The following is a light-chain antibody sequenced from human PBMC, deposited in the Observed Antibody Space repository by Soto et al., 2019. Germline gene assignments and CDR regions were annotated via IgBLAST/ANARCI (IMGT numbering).Light chain of an antibody. CDR1: SSDVGGYNY. Sequence: QSVLSQPASVSWYPGRWITISCTGTSSDVGGYNYVSWYQQHPGKAPKLMSYEVSNRSSGVANRLSGSKFGNTASLTICGLQAEDEADYYWSSATSSSAYVFGTGTKV. V-gene: IGLV2-14*01. CDR2: EVS. J-gene: IGLJ1*01. CDR3: SSATSSSAYV.